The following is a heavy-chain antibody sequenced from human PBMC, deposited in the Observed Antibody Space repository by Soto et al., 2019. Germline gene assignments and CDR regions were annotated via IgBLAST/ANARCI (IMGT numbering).Heavy chain of an antibody. J-gene: IGHJ6*02. V-gene: IGHV1-69*01. CDR1: GGTFSCYA. CDR2: IIPIFGTA. D-gene: IGHD5-18*01. CDR3: ARPAGDTAPKYYYYYYDMDV. Sequence: QVQLVQSGAEVKKPGSSVKVSCKASGGTFSCYAISWVRQAPGQGLEWMGGIIPIFGTANYAQKFQGRVTITADESTSTAYMELSSLRSEDTAVYYCARPAGDTAPKYYYYYYDMDVWGQGTTVTVSS.